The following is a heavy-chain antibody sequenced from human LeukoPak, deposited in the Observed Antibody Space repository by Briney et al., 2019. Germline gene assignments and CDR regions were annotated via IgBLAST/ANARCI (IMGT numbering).Heavy chain of an antibody. CDR2: IIPILGIA. Sequence: SVKVSCKASGGTFSSYAISWVRQAPGQGLEWMGRIIPILGIANYAQKFQGRVTITADESTSTAYMELSSLRSEDTAVYYCARGHYTKPTLGGNYYYMDVWGKGTTVTVSS. J-gene: IGHJ6*03. D-gene: IGHD3-10*01. CDR1: GGTFSSYA. CDR3: ARGHYTKPTLGGNYYYMDV. V-gene: IGHV1-69*04.